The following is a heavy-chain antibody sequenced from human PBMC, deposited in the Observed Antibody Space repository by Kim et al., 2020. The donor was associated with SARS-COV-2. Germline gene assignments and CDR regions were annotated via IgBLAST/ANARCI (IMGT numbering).Heavy chain of an antibody. D-gene: IGHD3-10*01. V-gene: IGHV3-23*01. J-gene: IGHJ6*02. CDR1: GFTFSSYA. Sequence: GGSLRLSCAASGFTFSSYAMSWVRQAPGKGLEWVSAISGSGGSTYYADSVKGRFTISRDNSKNTLYLQMNSLRAEDTAVYYCAKDVYGSGSYNYYYYGMDVWGQGTTVTVSS. CDR3: AKDVYGSGSYNYYYYGMDV. CDR2: ISGSGGST.